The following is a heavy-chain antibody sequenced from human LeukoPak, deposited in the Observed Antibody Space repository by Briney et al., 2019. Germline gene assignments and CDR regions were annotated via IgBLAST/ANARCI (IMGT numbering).Heavy chain of an antibody. D-gene: IGHD4-23*01. CDR1: GFTFSSYS. CDR2: ISGSSSTM. Sequence: PGGSLRLSCAASGFTFSSYSMNWVRQAPGKGLEWISYISGSSSTMYHADSVKGRFTISRDNAKSSLFLQMNSLKAEDTAVYYCARPDYGGNSGEYYYYGMDVWGQGTTVTVSS. J-gene: IGHJ6*02. CDR3: ARPDYGGNSGEYYYYGMDV. V-gene: IGHV3-48*01.